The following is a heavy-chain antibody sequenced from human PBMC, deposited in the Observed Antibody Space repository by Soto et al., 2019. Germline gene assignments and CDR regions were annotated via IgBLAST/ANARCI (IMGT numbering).Heavy chain of an antibody. V-gene: IGHV3-21*01. D-gene: IGHD2-2*01. J-gene: IGHJ6*02. Sequence: GESLKISCAASGFTFSSYSMNWVRQAPGKGLEWVSSISSSSSYIYYADSVKGRFTVSRDNAKNSLYLQMNSLRAEDTAVYYCARDRIVVVPAANLGYYYYYGMDVWGQGTTVTVSS. CDR2: ISSSSSYI. CDR1: GFTFSSYS. CDR3: ARDRIVVVPAANLGYYYYYGMDV.